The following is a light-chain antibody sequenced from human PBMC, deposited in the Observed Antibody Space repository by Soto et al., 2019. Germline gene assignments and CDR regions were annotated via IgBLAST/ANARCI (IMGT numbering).Light chain of an antibody. CDR1: QSVSKS. Sequence: EIVLTQSPATLSLSPGERATLSCRASQSVSKSLAWYQQKPGQAPRLLIYTTSNRATGIPARFSGSGSRTDFTLTISSLEPEDFAIYYCQQYSNWPPYTFGQGTKLEIK. V-gene: IGKV3-11*01. CDR3: QQYSNWPPYT. CDR2: TTS. J-gene: IGKJ2*01.